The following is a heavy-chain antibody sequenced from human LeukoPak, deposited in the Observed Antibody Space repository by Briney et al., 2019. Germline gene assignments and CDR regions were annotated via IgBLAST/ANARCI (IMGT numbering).Heavy chain of an antibody. CDR2: IKSKTDGGTT. D-gene: IGHD2-2*01. J-gene: IGHJ4*02. CDR1: GFTFSSYS. CDR3: TIHRYCSSTSCYGGNY. Sequence: PGGSLRLSCAASGFTFSSYSMNWVRQAPGKGLEWVGRIKSKTDGGTTDYAAPVKGRFTISRDDSKNTLYLQMNSLETEDTAVYYCTIHRYCSSTSCYGGNYWGQGTLVTVSS. V-gene: IGHV3-15*01.